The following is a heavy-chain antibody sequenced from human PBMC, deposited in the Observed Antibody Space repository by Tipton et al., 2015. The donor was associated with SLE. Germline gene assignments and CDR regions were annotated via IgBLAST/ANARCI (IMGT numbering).Heavy chain of an antibody. CDR2: ISSSSSYI. Sequence: SLRLSCAASGFTFSSYSMNWVRQAPGKGLEWVLSISSSSSYIYYADSVKGRFTISRDDAKNSLYLQMNSLRAEDTAVYYCARERDSYAFDIWGQGTMVTVSS. D-gene: IGHD2-15*01. CDR3: ARERDSYAFDI. V-gene: IGHV3-21*03. CDR1: GFTFSSYS. J-gene: IGHJ3*02.